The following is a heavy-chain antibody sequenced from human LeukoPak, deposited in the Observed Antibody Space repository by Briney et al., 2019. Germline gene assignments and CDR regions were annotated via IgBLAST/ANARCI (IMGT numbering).Heavy chain of an antibody. CDR1: GFTFSDYY. CDR3: ARALDDFWSGSYFDY. V-gene: IGHV3-11*04. CDR2: ISSSGSTI. D-gene: IGHD3-3*01. J-gene: IGHJ4*02. Sequence: GGSLRLSCAASGFTFSDYYMSWIRQAPGKGLEWVSYISSSGSTIYYADSVKGRFTISRDNAKNSLYLQMNSLRAEDTAVYYCARALDDFWSGSYFDYWGQGTLVTVSS.